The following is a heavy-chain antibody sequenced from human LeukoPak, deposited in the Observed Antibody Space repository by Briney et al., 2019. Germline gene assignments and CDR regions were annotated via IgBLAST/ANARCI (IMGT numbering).Heavy chain of an antibody. Sequence: RGGSLRLSCAASGFSFSTYSMNWIRQAPGKGLEWVSSISSSSLYIYYADSVKGRFTISRDNAKNSLFLQMNSLRAEDTAAYYCARAISIAAAGTFDPWGQGTLVTVSS. J-gene: IGHJ5*02. CDR1: GFSFSTYS. CDR2: ISSSSLYI. CDR3: ARAISIAAAGTFDP. V-gene: IGHV3-21*01. D-gene: IGHD6-13*01.